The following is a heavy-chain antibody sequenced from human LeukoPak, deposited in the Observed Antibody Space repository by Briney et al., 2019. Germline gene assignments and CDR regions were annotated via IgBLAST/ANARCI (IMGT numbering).Heavy chain of an antibody. Sequence: TVKVSCKASGGTFSSYAISWVRQAPGQGLEWMGGIIPIFGTANYAQKFQGRVTITADESTSTAYMELGSLRSEDTAVYYCARTDYGEGDYWGQGTLVTVSS. V-gene: IGHV1-69*13. D-gene: IGHD4-17*01. CDR1: GGTFSSYA. CDR3: ARTDYGEGDY. CDR2: IIPIFGTA. J-gene: IGHJ4*02.